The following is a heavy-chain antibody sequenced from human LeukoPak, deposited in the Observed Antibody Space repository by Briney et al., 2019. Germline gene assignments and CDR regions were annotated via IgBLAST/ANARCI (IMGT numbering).Heavy chain of an antibody. CDR3: GRDNNYKVDV. V-gene: IGHV3-74*03. CDR1: GFSFSNYW. D-gene: IGHD4-11*01. J-gene: IGHJ6*03. Sequence: GGSLRLSCAASGFSFSNYWMVWVRQAPGKGLVWVSNIKSDGSITKYADSVKGRSTISRDNAKNTLYLQMNSLRAEDTAVYYCGRDNNYKVDVWGKGTTVTVS. CDR2: IKSDGSIT.